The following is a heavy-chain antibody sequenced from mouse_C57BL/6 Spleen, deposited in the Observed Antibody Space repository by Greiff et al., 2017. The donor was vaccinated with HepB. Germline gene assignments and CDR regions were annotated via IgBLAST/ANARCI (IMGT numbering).Heavy chain of an antibody. D-gene: IGHD2-4*01. CDR2: ISSGSSTI. J-gene: IGHJ3*01. CDR3: ARALYYDYDVWFAY. Sequence: EVMLVESGGGLVKPGGSLKLSCAASGFTFSDYGMHWVRQAPEKGLEWVAYISSGSSTIYYADTVKGRFTISRDNAKNTLFLQMTSLRSEDTAMYYCARALYYDYDVWFAYWGQGTLVTVSA. V-gene: IGHV5-17*01. CDR1: GFTFSDYG.